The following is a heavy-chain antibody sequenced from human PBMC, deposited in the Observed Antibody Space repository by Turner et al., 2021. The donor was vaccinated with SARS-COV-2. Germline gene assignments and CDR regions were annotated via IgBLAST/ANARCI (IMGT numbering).Heavy chain of an antibody. CDR2: IWNDGSQK. CDR3: ARLDDSGHWGAFDI. D-gene: IGHD3-22*01. CDR1: GITFSSHG. J-gene: IGHJ3*02. Sequence: QVQLVESGGGVVQPGRSLRLSCAACGITFSSHGMHWVRQAPGKGLEWVAVIWNDGSQKYYADSVKGRFTISRDNSKNMLDLQMNSLRAEDTAVYYCARLDDSGHWGAFDIWGQGTMVTVSS. V-gene: IGHV3-33*01.